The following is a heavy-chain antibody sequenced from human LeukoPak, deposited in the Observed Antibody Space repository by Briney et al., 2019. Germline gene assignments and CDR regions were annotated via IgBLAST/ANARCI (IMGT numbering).Heavy chain of an antibody. Sequence: GGSLRLSCAASGFIFSNYAMTWVRQAPGKGLEWVSTISGGGDSTWNADSVKGRFTVSRDNSKNTLYLQMSSLRVEDTAVYYCAKRGSSETRWYPFDYWGQGTLVTVSS. CDR3: AKRGSSETRWYPFDY. D-gene: IGHD2-15*01. J-gene: IGHJ4*02. V-gene: IGHV3-23*01. CDR1: GFIFSNYA. CDR2: ISGGGDST.